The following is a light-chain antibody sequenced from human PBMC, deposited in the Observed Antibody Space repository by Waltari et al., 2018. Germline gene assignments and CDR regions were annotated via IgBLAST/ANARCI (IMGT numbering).Light chain of an antibody. CDR1: QSLLHSNGYNY. J-gene: IGKJ2*01. CDR2: LGS. V-gene: IGKV2-28*01. Sequence: DIVMPQSPLSLPVTPVEPASLSCRSSQSLLHSNGYNYLDWYLQKPGQSPQLLIYLGSNRASGVPDRFSGSGSGTDFTLKISRVEAEDVGVYYCMQALQTPPTFGQGTKLEIK. CDR3: MQALQTPPT.